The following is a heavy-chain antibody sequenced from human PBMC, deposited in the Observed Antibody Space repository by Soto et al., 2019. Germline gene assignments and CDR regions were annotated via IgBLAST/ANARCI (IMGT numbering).Heavy chain of an antibody. CDR2: TNEGSGNT. D-gene: IGHD3-3*01. CDR1: GYSFKNYA. V-gene: IGHV1-3*01. CDR3: ARDDRSVSGVVTLDH. Sequence: ASVKVSCKATGYSFKNYAVHWVRQAPGQRLEWMGFTNEGSGNTRFSQKFQGRISITGDTSASTVYLDLSSLTSEDTAIYYCARDDRSVSGVVTLDHWGPGTLVTVSS. J-gene: IGHJ4*02.